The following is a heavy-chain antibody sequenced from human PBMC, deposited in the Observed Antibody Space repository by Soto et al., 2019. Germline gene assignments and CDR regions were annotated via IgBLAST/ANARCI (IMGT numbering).Heavy chain of an antibody. J-gene: IGHJ4*02. CDR3: ARDFEY. Sequence: EVQLVESGGGLVQPGGSLRLSCKASGFTFSTFWLHWVRQAPGKGLVWVSRINSDGSSTNYADSVKGRVTISRDNAKNTLYLQLNSLRPEDTAVYYCARDFEYWGQGTLVTVSS. CDR1: GFTFSTFW. CDR2: INSDGSST. V-gene: IGHV3-74*01.